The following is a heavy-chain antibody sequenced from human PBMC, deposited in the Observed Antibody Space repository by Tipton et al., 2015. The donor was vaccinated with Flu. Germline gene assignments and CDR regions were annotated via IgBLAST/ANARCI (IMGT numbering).Heavy chain of an antibody. V-gene: IGHV3-7*01. Sequence: GSLRLSCAASGFTFNTYWMSWVRQAPGKGLEWVANIKQGGSEKYYVDSVKGRFTISRDNAKNSLYLQMNSLRAEDTAVHYCARTRGGYCTSTSCFADYFDFWGQGTLVTVSS. D-gene: IGHD2-2*01. CDR2: IKQGGSEK. CDR3: ARTRGGYCTSTSCFADYFDF. J-gene: IGHJ4*02. CDR1: GFTFNTYW.